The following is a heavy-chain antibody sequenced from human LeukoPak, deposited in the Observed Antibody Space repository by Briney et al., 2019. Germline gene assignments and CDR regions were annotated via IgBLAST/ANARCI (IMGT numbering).Heavy chain of an antibody. CDR3: AAHTAGRGSGY. CDR2: IYDSGST. J-gene: IGHJ4*02. D-gene: IGHD5-12*01. Sequence: SETLSLTCSVSGASTSSYYWSWIRQPPGKGLEWIGHIYDSGSTKYNPSLKSRVTISVDTSKNQFSLTLSSVTAADTAVYYCAAHTAGRGSGYWGQGILVAVSS. CDR1: GASTSSYY. V-gene: IGHV4-59*08.